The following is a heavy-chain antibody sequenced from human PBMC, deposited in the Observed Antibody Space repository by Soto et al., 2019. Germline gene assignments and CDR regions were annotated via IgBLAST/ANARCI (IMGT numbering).Heavy chain of an antibody. Sequence: SVKVSCKASGGTFSSYAISWVRQAPGQGLEWMGGTIPIFGTANYAQKFQGRVTITADKSTSTAYMELSSLRSEDTAVYYCARDQRGYGYVPVGLGYYYYYGMDVWGQGTTVTVSS. CDR2: TIPIFGTA. V-gene: IGHV1-69*06. CDR1: GGTFSSYA. CDR3: ARDQRGYGYVPVGLGYYYYYGMDV. J-gene: IGHJ6*02. D-gene: IGHD5-18*01.